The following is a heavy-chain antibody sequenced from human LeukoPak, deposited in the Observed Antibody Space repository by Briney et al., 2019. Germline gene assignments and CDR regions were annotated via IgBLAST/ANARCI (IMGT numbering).Heavy chain of an antibody. CDR1: GFTFSSYS. D-gene: IGHD3-16*01. V-gene: IGHV3-23*01. J-gene: IGHJ4*02. CDR2: LSGSGGST. Sequence: GGSLRLSCPASGFTFSSYSMNWVRQAPGKGLECVSGLSGSGGSTYYAVSVKGRYTNSRDNPKNTMYLEMDMLIAEDTAVYYCAKSGPLLWPIDWGQGTLVTVSS. CDR3: AKSGPLLWPID.